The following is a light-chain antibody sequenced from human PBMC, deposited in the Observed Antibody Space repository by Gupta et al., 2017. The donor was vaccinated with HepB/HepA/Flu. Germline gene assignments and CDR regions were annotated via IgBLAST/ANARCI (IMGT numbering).Light chain of an antibody. CDR1: QIVSNNY. J-gene: IGKJ2*01. CDR2: GAS. V-gene: IGKV3-20*01. Sequence: EIVLTQSPGTLSLSPGERTTLPCRASQIVSNNYLAWYQQKPCQAPRLLIYGASSRATGIPDRFTGSGSGTDFTLTISRLEPEDFAVYYCQQYGTSPMYTFGQGTKLEIK. CDR3: QQYGTSPMYT.